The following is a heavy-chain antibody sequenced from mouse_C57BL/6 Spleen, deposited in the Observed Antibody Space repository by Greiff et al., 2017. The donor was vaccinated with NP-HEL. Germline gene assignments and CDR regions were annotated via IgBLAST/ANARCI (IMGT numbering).Heavy chain of an antibody. CDR1: GFTITDYY. CDR3: ASSGGYSYLDY. V-gene: IGHV14-2*01. J-gene: IGHJ2*01. CDR2: IDPEDGGT. D-gene: IGHD2-3*01. Sequence: EVQLQQSGAELVKPGASVKLSCTASGFTITDYYMHWVKQRPEQGLEWIGMIDPEDGGTKYASKFQGKATITVDTSSNTAYLQLSSLTSEDTSVYYCASSGGYSYLDYWGQGTTLTVSS.